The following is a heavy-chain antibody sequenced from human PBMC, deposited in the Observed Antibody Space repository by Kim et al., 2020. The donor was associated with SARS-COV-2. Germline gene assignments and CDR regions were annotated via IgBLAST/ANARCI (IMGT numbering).Heavy chain of an antibody. CDR3: ARGQGYYGSGSYNY. V-gene: IGHV1-2*02. D-gene: IGHD3-10*01. Sequence: AQKFQGRVTMTRDTSISTAYMELSRLRSDDTAVYYCARGQGYYGSGSYNYWGQGTLVTVSS. J-gene: IGHJ4*02.